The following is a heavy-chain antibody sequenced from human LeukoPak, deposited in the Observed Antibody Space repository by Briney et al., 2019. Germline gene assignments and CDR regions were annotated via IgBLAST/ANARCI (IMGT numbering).Heavy chain of an antibody. J-gene: IGHJ4*02. V-gene: IGHV3-23*01. CDR2: ISGSGGST. Sequence: SGGSLRLSCAASGFTFSSYAMSWVRQAPGKGLGWVSAISGSGGSTYYADSVKGRFTTSKDNSKNTLYLQMNSLRAEDTAVYYCAKIAYYDFWSGQPHYWGQGTLVTVSS. CDR3: AKIAYYDFWSGQPHY. CDR1: GFTFSSYA. D-gene: IGHD3-3*01.